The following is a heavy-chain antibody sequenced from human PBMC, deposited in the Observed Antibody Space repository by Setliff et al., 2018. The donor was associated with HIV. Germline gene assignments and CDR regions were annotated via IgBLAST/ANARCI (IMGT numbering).Heavy chain of an antibody. D-gene: IGHD3-10*01. V-gene: IGHV3-43*01. Sequence: PGGSLRLSCAASGCNFDEYSMHWVRQVPGKGLEWVSLISWAAGYTDYSVSVRGRFTISRGHSQNSLYLQMNSLRSDDTALYYCARGPYGSGSYYTGLPDYWGQGTPVTVSS. CDR3: ARGPYGSGSYYTGLPDY. CDR1: GCNFDEYS. CDR2: ISWAAGYT. J-gene: IGHJ4*02.